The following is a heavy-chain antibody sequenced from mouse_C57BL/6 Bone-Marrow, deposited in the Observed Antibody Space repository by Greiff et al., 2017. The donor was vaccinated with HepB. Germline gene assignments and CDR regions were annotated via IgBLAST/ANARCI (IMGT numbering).Heavy chain of an antibody. Sequence: EVQLQESGPGLVKPSQSLSLTCSVTGYSITSGYYWNWIRQFPGNKLEWMGYISYDGSNNYNPSLKNRISITRDTSKNQFFLKLNSVTTEDTATYYCARDFTTVVAPGFAYWGQGTLVTVSA. V-gene: IGHV3-6*01. D-gene: IGHD1-1*01. J-gene: IGHJ3*01. CDR3: ARDFTTVVAPGFAY. CDR2: ISYDGSN. CDR1: GYSITSGYY.